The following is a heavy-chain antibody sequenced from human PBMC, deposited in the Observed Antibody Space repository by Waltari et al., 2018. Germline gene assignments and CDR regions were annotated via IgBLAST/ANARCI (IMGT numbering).Heavy chain of an antibody. J-gene: IGHJ5*02. V-gene: IGHV3-30*18. Sequence: QVQLVESGGGVVQPGRSLRLYCAASGLTFSRFGRPWFRQAPGTGLEWLAVISYDGSNKYYADSVKGRFTISRDNSKNTLYLQMNSLRAEDTAVYYCAKGGSSSRNWFDPWGQGTLVTVSS. CDR3: AKGGSSSRNWFDP. D-gene: IGHD6-13*01. CDR2: ISYDGSNK. CDR1: GLTFSRFG.